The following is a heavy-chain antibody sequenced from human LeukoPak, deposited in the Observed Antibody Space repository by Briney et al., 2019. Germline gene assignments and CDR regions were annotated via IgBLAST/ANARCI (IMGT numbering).Heavy chain of an antibody. CDR2: IYTSGST. J-gene: IGHJ3*02. CDR3: ARVNYDSSGYYPSDAFDI. Sequence: SQTLSLTCTVSGGSISSSSYYWSWIRQPAGKGLEWIGRIYTSGSTNYNPSLKSRVTISVDTSKNQFSLKLSSVTAADTAVYYCARVNYDSSGYYPSDAFDIWGQGTMVTVSS. V-gene: IGHV4-61*02. D-gene: IGHD3-22*01. CDR1: GGSISSSSYY.